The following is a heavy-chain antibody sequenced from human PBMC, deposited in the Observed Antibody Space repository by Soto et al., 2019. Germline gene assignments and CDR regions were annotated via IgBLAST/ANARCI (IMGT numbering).Heavy chain of an antibody. CDR3: ARSGYNFGYQYWFDP. Sequence: PGESLKISCKASGYNFATYWIGWVRQMPGKGLEWMGIIYPSDSDTRYSPSFQGQVTISADKSINTAYLQWSSLKASDSAMYYCARSGYNFGYQYWFDPWGQGILVTVSS. D-gene: IGHD5-12*01. CDR2: IYPSDSDT. V-gene: IGHV5-51*01. CDR1: GYNFATYW. J-gene: IGHJ5*02.